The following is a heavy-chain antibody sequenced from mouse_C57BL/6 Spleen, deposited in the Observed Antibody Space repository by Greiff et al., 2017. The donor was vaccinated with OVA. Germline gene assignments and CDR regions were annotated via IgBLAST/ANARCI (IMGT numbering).Heavy chain of an antibody. Sequence: EVMLVESGGGLVQPGGSMKLSCAASGFTFSDAWMDWVRQSPEKGLEWVAEIRNKANNHATYYAESVKGRFTISRDDSKSSVYLQMNSLRAEDTGIYYCTRPDYYGSSSFDCWGQGTTLTVSS. CDR3: TRPDYYGSSSFDC. D-gene: IGHD1-1*01. CDR2: IRNKANNHAT. V-gene: IGHV6-6*01. J-gene: IGHJ2*01. CDR1: GFTFSDAW.